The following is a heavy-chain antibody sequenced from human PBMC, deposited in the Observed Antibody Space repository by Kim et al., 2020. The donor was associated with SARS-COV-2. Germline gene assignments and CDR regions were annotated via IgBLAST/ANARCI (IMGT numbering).Heavy chain of an antibody. V-gene: IGHV1-69*13. CDR2: IIPIFGTA. Sequence: SVKVSCKASGDTFSSYAISWLRHAPGQGLEWMGGIIPIFGTANYAQKFQGRVTITADESTSTAYMELSSLRSEDTAVYYCARAGRELGMATILGYWGQGTLVTVSS. CDR1: GDTFSSYA. CDR3: ARAGRELGMATILGY. D-gene: IGHD3-10*01. J-gene: IGHJ4*02.